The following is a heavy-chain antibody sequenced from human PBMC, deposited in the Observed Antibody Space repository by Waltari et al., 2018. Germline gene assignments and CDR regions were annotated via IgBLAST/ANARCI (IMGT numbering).Heavy chain of an antibody. D-gene: IGHD2-2*01. J-gene: IGHJ5*02. CDR2: MHPNSGNT. Sequence: QVQLVQSGADVKKPGASVKVSCTATGYTFTSYDINLVPQHTGTGPEWMGWMHPNSGNTGYAQKFQGRVTMTRNTSISTAYMELSSLRSEDTAVYYCARVPSRRSSSPIPGHWFDPWGQGTLVTVSS. CDR3: ARVPSRRSSSPIPGHWFDP. V-gene: IGHV1-8*02. CDR1: GYTFTSYD.